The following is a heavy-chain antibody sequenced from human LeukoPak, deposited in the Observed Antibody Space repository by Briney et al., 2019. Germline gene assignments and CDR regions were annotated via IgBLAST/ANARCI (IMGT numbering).Heavy chain of an antibody. D-gene: IGHD1-26*01. CDR2: IYYSGST. J-gene: IGHJ4*02. CDR1: GGSISSYY. V-gene: IGHV4-59*01. CDR3: ARAGVGAYLDY. Sequence: PSETLSLTCTISGGSISSYYWSWIRQPPGKGLEWIGYIYYSGSTNYNPSLKSRVTISVDTSKNQSSLKLSSVTAADTAVYYCARAGVGAYLDYWGQGTLVTVSS.